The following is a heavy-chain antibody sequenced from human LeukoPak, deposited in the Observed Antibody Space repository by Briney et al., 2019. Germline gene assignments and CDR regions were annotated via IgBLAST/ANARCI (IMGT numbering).Heavy chain of an antibody. CDR2: INHSGST. Sequence: SETLSLTCAVYGGSFSGYYWSWIRQPPGKGLEWIGEINHSGSTNYNPSLKSRVTISVDTSKNQFSLKLSSVTAADTAVYYCARAETYYDILTGYDYWGQGTLVTVSS. CDR1: GGSFSGYY. CDR3: ARAETYYDILTGYDY. V-gene: IGHV4-34*01. D-gene: IGHD3-9*01. J-gene: IGHJ4*02.